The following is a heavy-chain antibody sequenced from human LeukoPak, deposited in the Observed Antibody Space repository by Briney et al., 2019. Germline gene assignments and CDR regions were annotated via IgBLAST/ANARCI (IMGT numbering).Heavy chain of an antibody. CDR1: GYSFSSYW. CDR2: IYPGDSDT. CDR3: ARFGSPNYYYYYMDV. Sequence: GESLKISCKGSGYSFSSYWIGWVRQMPGKGLEWMGIIYPGDSDTRYSPSFQGQVTISADKSISTAYLQWSSLKASDTAMYYCARFGSPNYYYYYMDVWGKGTTVTISS. D-gene: IGHD2-2*01. V-gene: IGHV5-51*01. J-gene: IGHJ6*03.